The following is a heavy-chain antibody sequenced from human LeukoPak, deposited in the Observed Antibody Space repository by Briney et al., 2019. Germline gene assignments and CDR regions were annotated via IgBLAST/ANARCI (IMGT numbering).Heavy chain of an antibody. V-gene: IGHV1-46*01. CDR3: ARSDKAGGTRTDAFDI. J-gene: IGHJ3*02. CDR2: INPSGGST. D-gene: IGHD4-23*01. CDR1: GYTFTSYY. Sequence: ASVKVSCKASGYTFTSYYMHWVRQAPGQGLEWMGIINPSGGSTSYAQKFQGRVTMTRDMSTSTVYMGLSSLRSEDAAVYYCARSDKAGGTRTDAFDIWGQGTMVTVSS.